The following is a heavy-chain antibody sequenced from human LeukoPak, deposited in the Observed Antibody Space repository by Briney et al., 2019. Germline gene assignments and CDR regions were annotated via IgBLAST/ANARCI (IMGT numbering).Heavy chain of an antibody. CDR3: ARVSSSWSGSFGY. CDR1: GGTFSSYA. Sequence: GASVKVSCKASGGTFSSYAISWVRQAPGQSLEWMGWINAGNGNTKYSQKFQGRVTITRDTSASTAYMELSSLRSEDTAVYYCARVSSSWSGSFGYWGQGTLVTVSS. D-gene: IGHD6-13*01. J-gene: IGHJ4*02. CDR2: INAGNGNT. V-gene: IGHV1-3*01.